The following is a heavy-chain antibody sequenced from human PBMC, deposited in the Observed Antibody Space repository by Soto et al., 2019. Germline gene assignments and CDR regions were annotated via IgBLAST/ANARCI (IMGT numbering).Heavy chain of an antibody. CDR3: ARHSYYSNPLRFDP. V-gene: IGHV4-59*08. CDR2: IHYSGST. CDR1: GGSITGYY. D-gene: IGHD4-4*01. J-gene: IGHJ5*02. Sequence: QVQLQESGPGLAQPSETLSLTCTVSGGSITGYYWSWIRQPPGKGPEWIGNIHYSGSTNYNPSLKSRVTISVDTSKNQFSLRLSSVTAAETAVYYCARHSYYSNPLRFDPWGQGTLVTVSS.